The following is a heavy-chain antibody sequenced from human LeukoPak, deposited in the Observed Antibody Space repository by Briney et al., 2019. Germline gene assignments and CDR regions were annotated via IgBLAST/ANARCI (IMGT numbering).Heavy chain of an antibody. J-gene: IGHJ4*03. CDR1: GYTFNGFY. CDR3: ARVQVSDDNWGFFDY. V-gene: IGHV1-2*02. D-gene: IGHD1-1*01. Sequence: ASVKVSCKASGYTFNGFYLHWVRQAPGQGLEWMGWINPNSGGSNCAQKFQGRVTMTRETSISTAYMELSRLSSDDTAVYYCARVQVSDDNWGFFDYWGQGTLVTVSS. CDR2: INPNSGGS.